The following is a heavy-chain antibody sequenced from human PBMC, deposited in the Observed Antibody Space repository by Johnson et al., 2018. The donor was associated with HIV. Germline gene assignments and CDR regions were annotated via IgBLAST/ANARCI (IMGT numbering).Heavy chain of an antibody. CDR3: AKDKVRYSSDVDALDM. CDR2: ISWNSDNI. V-gene: IGHV3-9*01. CDR1: GFTFDDYA. J-gene: IGHJ3*02. D-gene: IGHD6-19*01. Sequence: VESGGGLVQPGGSLRLSCAPSGFTFDDYAMHWVRQPPGKGLEWVSGISWNSDNIAYADSVKGRFTIARDKAKHSLHLQMNSLRTEDTAIYYCAKDKVRYSSDVDALDMWGQVTMVTVSP.